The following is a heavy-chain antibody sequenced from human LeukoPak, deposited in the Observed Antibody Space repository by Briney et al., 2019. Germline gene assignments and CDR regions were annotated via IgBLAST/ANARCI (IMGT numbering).Heavy chain of an antibody. D-gene: IGHD4-17*01. J-gene: IGHJ6*02. CDR2: ISYDGSNK. Sequence: GRSLRLSCAASGFTFSSYGMHWVRQAPGKGLEWVAVISYDGSNKYYADSVKGRFTISRDNSKNTLYLQMNSLRAEDTAVYYCAKANHPPVHDYGDYASPYYYYGMDVWGQGTTVTVSS. CDR1: GFTFSSYG. V-gene: IGHV3-30*18. CDR3: AKANHPPVHDYGDYASPYYYYGMDV.